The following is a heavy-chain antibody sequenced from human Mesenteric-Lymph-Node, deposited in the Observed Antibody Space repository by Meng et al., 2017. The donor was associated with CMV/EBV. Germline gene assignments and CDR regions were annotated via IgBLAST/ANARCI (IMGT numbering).Heavy chain of an antibody. CDR3: ARGPSGGNSLGY. CDR2: ILYDGSNK. CDR1: GFSFSTYA. D-gene: IGHD2-15*01. V-gene: IGHV3-30*04. J-gene: IGHJ4*02. Sequence: GESLKISCAASGFSFSTYAVHWVRQAPGKGLEWVAVILYDGSNKYYTDSVKGRFTISRDNSKNTLSLQMNSLRAEDTAVYFCARGPSGGNSLGYWGQGTLVTVSS.